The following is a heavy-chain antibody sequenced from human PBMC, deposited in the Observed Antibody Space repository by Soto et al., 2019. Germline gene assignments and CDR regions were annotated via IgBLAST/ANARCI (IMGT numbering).Heavy chain of an antibody. V-gene: IGHV3-30*03. D-gene: IGHD6-6*01. Sequence: GGSLRLSCAASGFTFSSYGMHWVRQAPGKGLEWVAVISYDGSNKYYADSVKGRFTISRDNSKNTLYLQMNSLRAEDTAVYYCARELIAARPFYYYYGMDVWGQGTTVTVSS. CDR2: ISYDGSNK. CDR3: ARELIAARPFYYYYGMDV. J-gene: IGHJ6*02. CDR1: GFTFSSYG.